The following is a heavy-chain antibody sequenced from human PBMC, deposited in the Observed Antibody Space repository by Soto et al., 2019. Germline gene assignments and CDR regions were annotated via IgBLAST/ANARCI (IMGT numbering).Heavy chain of an antibody. D-gene: IGHD3-9*01. CDR1: GGSFSGYY. J-gene: IGHJ5*02. CDR2: INHSGST. V-gene: IGHV4-34*01. Sequence: SETLSLTCAGYGGSFSGYYWSWIRQPPGKGLEWIGEINHSGSTNYNPSLKSRVTISVDTSKNQFSLKLSSVTAADTAVYYCARGNPSATTVLRYFAWLQNPGGGFDPWSQGTLVTVSS. CDR3: ARGNPSATTVLRYFAWLQNPGGGFDP.